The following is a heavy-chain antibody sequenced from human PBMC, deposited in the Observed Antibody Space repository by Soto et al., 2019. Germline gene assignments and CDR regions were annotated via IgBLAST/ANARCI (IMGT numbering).Heavy chain of an antibody. D-gene: IGHD2-21*01. CDR2: ISSAGGTI. J-gene: IGHJ6*02. CDR1: GFSFSSFE. V-gene: IGHV3-48*03. CDR3: ARVSRIPVQGMDV. Sequence: PGGSLRLSCAASGFSFSSFEINWVRQAPGKGLEWVSYISSAGGTIYYADSVKGRFTISKDSAKNSLCLQMNSLRADDTGVYYCARVSRIPVQGMDVWGQGTTVTVSS.